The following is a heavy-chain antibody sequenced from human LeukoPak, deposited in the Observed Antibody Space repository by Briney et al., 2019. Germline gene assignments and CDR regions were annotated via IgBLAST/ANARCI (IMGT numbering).Heavy chain of an antibody. D-gene: IGHD3-16*02. CDR3: ARQARNYDYVWGSYRPTQIFDY. CDR1: GGSISSYY. CDR2: IYYSGST. Sequence: SETLSLTCTVSGGSISSYYWSWIRQPPGKGLEWIGYIYYSGSTNYNPSLKSRVTISVDTSKNQFSLKLSSVTAADTAVYYCARQARNYDYVWGSYRPTQIFDYWGQGTLVTVSS. V-gene: IGHV4-59*08. J-gene: IGHJ4*02.